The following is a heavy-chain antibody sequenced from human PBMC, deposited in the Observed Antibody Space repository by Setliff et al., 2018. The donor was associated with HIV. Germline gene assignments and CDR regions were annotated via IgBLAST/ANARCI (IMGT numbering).Heavy chain of an antibody. CDR3: ARAAGYTGGWGYGATYHYYMDV. D-gene: IGHD6-19*01. Sequence: PGGSLRLSCAASGFTFSGHWMTWVRQAPGKGLESVANINQLGSERYYVDSVKGRFTISRDNAKNSLFLQMNSLGVDDTAVYYCARAAGYTGGWGYGATYHYYMDVWGKGTTVTVSS. CDR2: INQLGSER. CDR1: GFTFSGHW. J-gene: IGHJ6*03. V-gene: IGHV3-7*03.